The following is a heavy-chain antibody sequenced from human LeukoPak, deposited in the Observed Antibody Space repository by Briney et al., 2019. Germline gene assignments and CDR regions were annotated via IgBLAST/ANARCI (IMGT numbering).Heavy chain of an antibody. V-gene: IGHV1-2*06. CDR2: INPNSGGT. CDR1: GYTFTGYY. J-gene: IGHJ4*02. CDR3: ARHYDSSGGIDY. Sequence: ASVKVSCKASGYTFTGYYMHWVRQAPGQGLEWMGRINPNSGGTNYAQKFQGRVTMTRDTSISTAYMELSRLRSEDTAVYYCARHYDSSGGIDYWGQGTLVTVSS. D-gene: IGHD3-22*01.